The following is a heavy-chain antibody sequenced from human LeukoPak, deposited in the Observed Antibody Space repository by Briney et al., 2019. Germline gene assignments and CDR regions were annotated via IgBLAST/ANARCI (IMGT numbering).Heavy chain of an antibody. CDR1: GYTFTSYY. V-gene: IGHV1-46*01. CDR2: VNPSGGST. Sequence: ASVKVSCKASGYTFTSYYMHWVRQAPGQGLEWMGIVNPSGGSTGYAQKFQGRVTMTRDMSTSTVYMELSSLRSEDTAMYYCARDHRLSYYDSNYRHPGYYFDYWGQGTLVTVSS. D-gene: IGHD3-22*01. J-gene: IGHJ4*02. CDR3: ARDHRLSYYDSNYRHPGYYFDY.